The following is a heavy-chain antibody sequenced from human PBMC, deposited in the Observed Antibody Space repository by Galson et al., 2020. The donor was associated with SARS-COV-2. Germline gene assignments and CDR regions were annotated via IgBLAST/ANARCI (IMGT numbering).Heavy chain of an antibody. CDR1: GFIFSTSA. V-gene: IGHV3-23*01. J-gene: IGHJ4*02. Sequence: GRSLTLSCAASGFIFSTSAMPWVRQAPGTGQARVSTISGSDNRTSYDNPVKRRFTTFRDNSKITIYLQMHSLRDDDTAVYFCAKDRGPFPYSGRYIDSWGQGALVTVSS. CDR2: ISGSDNRT. CDR3: AKDRGPFPYSGRYIDS. D-gene: IGHD1-26*01.